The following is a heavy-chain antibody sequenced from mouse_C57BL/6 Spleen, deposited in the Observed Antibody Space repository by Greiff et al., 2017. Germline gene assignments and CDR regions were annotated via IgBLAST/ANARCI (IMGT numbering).Heavy chain of an antibody. CDR3: ARRGYDLAWFAY. J-gene: IGHJ3*01. Sequence: QVQLQQSGPELVKPGASVKISCKASGYAFSSSWMNWVKQRPGKGLEWIGRIYPGDGDTNYNGKFKGKATLTADKSSSTAYMQLSSLTSEDSAVYFCARRGYDLAWFAYWGQGTLVTVSA. CDR2: IYPGDGDT. V-gene: IGHV1-82*01. D-gene: IGHD2-3*01. CDR1: GYAFSSSW.